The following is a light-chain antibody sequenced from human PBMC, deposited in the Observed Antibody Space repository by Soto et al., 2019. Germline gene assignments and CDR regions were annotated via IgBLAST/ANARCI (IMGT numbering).Light chain of an antibody. J-gene: IGKJ5*01. CDR1: QSVSSN. Sequence: EIVMTQSPATLSVSPGERATLSCRASQSVSSNLAWYQQKPGQAPSLLIYNASNRATGIPARFGGSGSGTDFTLTISSLETEDFAVYYCQHYGSNWPITFGQGTRLEIK. CDR3: QHYGSNWPIT. CDR2: NAS. V-gene: IGKV3D-15*01.